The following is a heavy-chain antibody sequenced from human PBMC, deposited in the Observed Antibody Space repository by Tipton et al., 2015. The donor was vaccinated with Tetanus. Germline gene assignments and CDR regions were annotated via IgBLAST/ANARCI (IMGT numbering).Heavy chain of an antibody. Sequence: SLRLSCAASGFTFSSYGMHWVRQTPGKGLEWVAVIWYGEPNIYYADSVKGRFTISRDNSKDTLYLQMHSLRVEDTAVYYCAKEIRPNDSWGQGTLVTVSS. V-gene: IGHV3-33*06. CDR3: AKEIRPNDS. CDR1: GFTFSSYG. CDR2: IWYGEPNI. J-gene: IGHJ4*02. D-gene: IGHD3-16*01.